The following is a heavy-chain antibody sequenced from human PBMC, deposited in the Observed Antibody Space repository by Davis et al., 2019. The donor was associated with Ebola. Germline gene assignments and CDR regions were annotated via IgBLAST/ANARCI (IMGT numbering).Heavy chain of an antibody. D-gene: IGHD4-11*01. CDR1: GDSISSYY. CDR3: ARTSQRLQFSVY. Sequence: SETLSLTCTVSGDSISSYYWSWIRQAAGKGLEFIGRIYISGTTNYNPSLKSRVTMAVDTSKNQFSLKMTSVTATDTAVYYCARTSQRLQFSVYWGQGTLVTVSS. CDR2: IYISGTT. V-gene: IGHV4-4*07. J-gene: IGHJ4*02.